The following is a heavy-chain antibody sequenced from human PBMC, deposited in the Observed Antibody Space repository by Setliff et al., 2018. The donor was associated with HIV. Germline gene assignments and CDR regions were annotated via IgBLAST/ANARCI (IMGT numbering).Heavy chain of an antibody. V-gene: IGHV3-20*04. D-gene: IGHD5-18*01. CDR2: LNWNGGSR. J-gene: IGHJ6*03. CDR3: ARSQYSNGPGDYHFYYIDV. CDR1: GFTFDDYG. Sequence: PGGSLRLPCAASGFTFDDYGLSWVRQAPGRGLEWVSGLNWNGGSRSYAASVKGRFTIFRDNAKNSLYLQKNSLGAEDTTLYYCARSQYSNGPGDYHFYYIDVWGKGTTVTVSS.